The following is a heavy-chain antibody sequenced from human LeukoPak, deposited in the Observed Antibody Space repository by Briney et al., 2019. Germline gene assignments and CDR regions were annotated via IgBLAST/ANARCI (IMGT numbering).Heavy chain of an antibody. J-gene: IGHJ4*02. CDR2: IKEDGTEK. CDR1: GFNFNHYW. Sequence: GGSLRLSCAASGFNFNHYWMTWVRQSPGKGLEWVANIKEDGTEKNYVDSVKGRFTISRDNAKNSLYLQMNSLRAEDTALYYGARGGSESDYWGQGTLVAVSS. CDR3: ARGGSESDY. V-gene: IGHV3-7*01.